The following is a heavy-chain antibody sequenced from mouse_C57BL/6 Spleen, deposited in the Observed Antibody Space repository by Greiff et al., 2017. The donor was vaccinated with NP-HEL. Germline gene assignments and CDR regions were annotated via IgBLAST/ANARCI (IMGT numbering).Heavy chain of an antibody. D-gene: IGHD2-5*01. J-gene: IGHJ4*01. CDR2: IRSKSNNYAT. V-gene: IGHV10-1*01. CDR3: VRHDFSIYAMDY. Sequence: EVHLVESGGGLVQPKGSLKLSCAASGFSFNTYAMNWVRQAPGKGLEWVARIRSKSNNYATYYSDSVKDRLTISRDDSESMLYLQMNNLKTEDTAMYYCVRHDFSIYAMDYWGQGTSVTVSS. CDR1: GFSFNTYA.